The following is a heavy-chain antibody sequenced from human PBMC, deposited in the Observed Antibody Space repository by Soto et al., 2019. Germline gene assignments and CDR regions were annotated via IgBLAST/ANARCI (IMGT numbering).Heavy chain of an antibody. CDR1: GFTFSSYS. V-gene: IGHV3-48*01. CDR2: ISSSSSTI. D-gene: IGHD3-3*01. Sequence: PGGSLRLSCAASGFTFSSYSMNWVRQAPGKGLEWVSYISSSSSTIYYADSVKGRFTISRDNAKNSLYLQMNSLRAEDTAVYYCAKDPYDFWSGYYKMRSNYFDYWGQGTLVTVSS. CDR3: AKDPYDFWSGYYKMRSNYFDY. J-gene: IGHJ4*02.